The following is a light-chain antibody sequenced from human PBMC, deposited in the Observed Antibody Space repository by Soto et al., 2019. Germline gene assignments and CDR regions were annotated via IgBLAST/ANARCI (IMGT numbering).Light chain of an antibody. CDR2: EVS. Sequence: QSALTQPASVSGSPGQSITISCTGTSSDVGGYNYVSWYQQHPGKAPKLMICEVSNRPSGVSNRFSGSKSGNTASLTISGLQGEDAADYYCTSYTSIGTYVFGAGTKLTVL. J-gene: IGLJ1*01. CDR1: SSDVGGYNY. V-gene: IGLV2-14*01. CDR3: TSYTSIGTYV.